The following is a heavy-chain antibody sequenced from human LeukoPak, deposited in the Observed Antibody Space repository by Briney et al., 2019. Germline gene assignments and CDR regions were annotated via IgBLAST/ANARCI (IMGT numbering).Heavy chain of an antibody. V-gene: IGHV3-49*03. CDR3: TRGPVFDY. CDR1: GFTFGDYA. D-gene: IGHD2-2*01. J-gene: IGHJ4*02. CDR2: IRSKAYGGTI. Sequence: GGSLRLSCTASGFTFGDYAVSWFRQAPAEGLEWVCSIRSKAYGGTIEYAASVKGRFTISRDDSRSIAYLQMNSLETEDSGVYYCTRGPVFDYWGQGTLVTVSS.